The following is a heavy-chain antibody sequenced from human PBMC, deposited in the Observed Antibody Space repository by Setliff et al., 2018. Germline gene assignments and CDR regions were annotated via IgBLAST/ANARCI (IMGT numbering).Heavy chain of an antibody. D-gene: IGHD4-17*01. J-gene: IGHJ5*02. CDR1: GGSIISSTYN. Sequence: PSETLSLTCSVSGGSIISSTYNWGWIRQPPGKGLEWIGRISYSGDTYYSPSLRSRVAMSVDKAKNQFSLNLRSVSAADTAIYYCAKHGEESKVTTYLASWGQGTLVTVSS. CDR2: ISYSGDT. CDR3: AKHGEESKVTTYLAS. V-gene: IGHV4-39*01.